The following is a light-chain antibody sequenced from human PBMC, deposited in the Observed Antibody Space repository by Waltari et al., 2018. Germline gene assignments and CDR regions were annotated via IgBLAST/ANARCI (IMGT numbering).Light chain of an antibody. CDR3: CSYAGSYTVV. V-gene: IGLV2-11*01. CDR1: SSDVGGYNH. Sequence: QSALTQPRSVSGSPGQSVTISCTGTSSDVGGYNHVSWYPQHPGKAPKVMIYDVSNRPSGVPYRVSGSKSGNTASLTISGLQAEDEADYHCCSYAGSYTVVFGGGTKLTVL. CDR2: DVS. J-gene: IGLJ2*01.